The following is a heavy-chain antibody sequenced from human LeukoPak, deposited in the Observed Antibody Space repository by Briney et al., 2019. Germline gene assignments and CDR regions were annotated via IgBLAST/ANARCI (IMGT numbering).Heavy chain of an antibody. CDR1: GFIASGNY. J-gene: IGHJ2*01. CDR3: AGPSDKSRNWYFDL. CDR2: IYGGGDT. V-gene: IGHV3-66*01. D-gene: IGHD2-21*01. Sequence: GGSLRLSCAPSGFIASGNYMSWFRQAPGKGLEWVSVIYGGGDTAAADSVRGRFTISRDNSKNTLYLQMNSLGAEDTAVYYCAGPSDKSRNWYFDLWGRGTLVTVSS.